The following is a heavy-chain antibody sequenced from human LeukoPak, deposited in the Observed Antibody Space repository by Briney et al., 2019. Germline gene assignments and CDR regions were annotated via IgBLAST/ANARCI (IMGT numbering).Heavy chain of an antibody. J-gene: IGHJ6*02. D-gene: IGHD1-26*01. Sequence: PGGSLRLSCAASRFSFSSYGMHWVRQAPGKGLEWVANIWSDGSNQYYADSVKGRFTISRDNSKNTLYLQMNSLRAEDTAVYYCARDSGSYGMDVWGQGTTVTVSS. V-gene: IGHV3-33*01. CDR2: IWSDGSNQ. CDR3: ARDSGSYGMDV. CDR1: RFSFSSYG.